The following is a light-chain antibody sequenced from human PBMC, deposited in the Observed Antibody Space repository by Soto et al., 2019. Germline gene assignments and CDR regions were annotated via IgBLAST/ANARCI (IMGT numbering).Light chain of an antibody. CDR3: QQYDSSPRT. J-gene: IGKJ1*01. CDR2: RTS. CDR1: QSVSSNH. V-gene: IGKV3-20*01. Sequence: EIVLTQSPGTLSLSPGERATLSCSASQSVSSNHLAWYQQKLAQAPRLLIYRTSNRATGIPDRFSGSGSGTDFTLTISRLEPEDFAVYWCQQYDSSPRTFGQGTKVDNK.